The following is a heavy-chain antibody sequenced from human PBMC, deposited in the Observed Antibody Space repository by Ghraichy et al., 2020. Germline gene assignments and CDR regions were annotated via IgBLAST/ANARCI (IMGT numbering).Heavy chain of an antibody. J-gene: IGHJ4*02. CDR1: GFSFSRFS. CDR2: ISGSGTNK. Sequence: GGSLRLSCAASGFSFSRFSMNWVRQAPGKGLVWVSYISGSGTNKQYADSVKGRFTISRDNAKDSVYLQMDSLRDEDTAVYYCARVEYSGSPLGWGQGTPVTVSS. CDR3: ARVEYSGSPLG. V-gene: IGHV3-48*02. D-gene: IGHD1-26*01.